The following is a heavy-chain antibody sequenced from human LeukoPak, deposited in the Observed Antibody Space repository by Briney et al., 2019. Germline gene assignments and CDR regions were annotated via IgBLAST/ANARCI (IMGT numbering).Heavy chain of an antibody. D-gene: IGHD6-19*01. J-gene: IGHJ5*02. CDR3: ARHGGSPDWFDP. Sequence: SETLSLTCTVSGGSIRSSSYYWGWIRQPPGKGLEWIGNIYYSGSTYYNPSLKSRVTVSVDTSKNQFSLKLSPVTAADTAVYYCARHGGSPDWFDPWGQGTLVIVSS. V-gene: IGHV4-39*01. CDR2: IYYSGST. CDR1: GGSIRSSSYY.